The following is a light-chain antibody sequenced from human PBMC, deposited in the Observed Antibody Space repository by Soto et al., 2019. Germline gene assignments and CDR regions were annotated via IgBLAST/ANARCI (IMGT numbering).Light chain of an antibody. Sequence: QSALAQPRSVSGSPGQSVTISCTGTSSDVGGYNYVSWYQQYSGKAPKVMIYDVSKRPSGVPDRFSGSKSGNTASLTISGLQAEDDADYYCCSYEASNTFVFGTGTKVTVL. J-gene: IGLJ1*01. CDR1: SSDVGGYNY. CDR3: CSYEASNTFV. CDR2: DVS. V-gene: IGLV2-11*01.